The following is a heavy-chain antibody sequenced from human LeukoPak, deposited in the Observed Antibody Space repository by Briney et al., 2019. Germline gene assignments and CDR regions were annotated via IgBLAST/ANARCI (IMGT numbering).Heavy chain of an antibody. CDR2: ISGSGGST. D-gene: IGHD3-22*01. Sequence: GGSLRLSCAASGFTFSSYAMSWVRQAPGKGLEWVSAISGSGGSTYYADSVKGRFTISRDNSKNTLYLQMNSLRAEDTAVYYCAKDTRITMIAVVTGAFDIWGQGTMVTVSS. CDR1: GFTFSSYA. CDR3: AKDTRITMIAVVTGAFDI. V-gene: IGHV3-23*01. J-gene: IGHJ3*02.